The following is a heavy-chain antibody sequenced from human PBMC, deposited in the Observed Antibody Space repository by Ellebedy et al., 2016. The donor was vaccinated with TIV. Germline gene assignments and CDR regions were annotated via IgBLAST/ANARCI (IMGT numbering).Heavy chain of an antibody. CDR2: IYSGGST. J-gene: IGHJ6*02. CDR1: GFTVSSNY. Sequence: GGSLRLSXAASGFTVSSNYMSWVRQAPGKGLEWVSVIYSGGSTYYADSVKGRFTISRDNSKNTLYLQMNSLRAEDTAVYYCARPTQTTDYDILTGYYPYYYYGMDVWGQGTTVTVSS. D-gene: IGHD3-9*01. CDR3: ARPTQTTDYDILTGYYPYYYYGMDV. V-gene: IGHV3-66*04.